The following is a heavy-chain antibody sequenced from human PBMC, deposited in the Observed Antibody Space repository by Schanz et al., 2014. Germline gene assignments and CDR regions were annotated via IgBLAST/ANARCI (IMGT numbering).Heavy chain of an antibody. CDR1: GFIFSSYG. CDR2: ISSSGSYI. D-gene: IGHD3-22*01. CDR3: ARVHHYDPSGWGYFDY. V-gene: IGHV3-21*01. Sequence: VQLVESGGGVVQPGRSLRLSCAASGFIFSSYGLHWVRQAPGKGLEWVSSISSSGSYIHYADSVKGRFTTSRDNAKNSVSLQMRRLRVEDTAVYYCARVHHYDPSGWGYFDYWGQGALVTVSS. J-gene: IGHJ4*02.